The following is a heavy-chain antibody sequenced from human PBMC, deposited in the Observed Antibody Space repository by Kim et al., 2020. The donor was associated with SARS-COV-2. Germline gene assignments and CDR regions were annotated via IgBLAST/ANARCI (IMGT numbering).Heavy chain of an antibody. CDR1: GFTFSGSA. J-gene: IGHJ5*02. D-gene: IGHD3-3*01. CDR3: TRQNYDFWSGSSNWFDP. CDR2: IRSKANSYAT. Sequence: GGSLRLSCAASGFTFSGSAMHWVRQASGKGLEWVGRIRSKANSYATAYAASVKGRFTISRDDSKNTAYLQMNSLKTEDTAVYYCTRQNYDFWSGSSNWFDPWGQGTLVTVSS. V-gene: IGHV3-73*01.